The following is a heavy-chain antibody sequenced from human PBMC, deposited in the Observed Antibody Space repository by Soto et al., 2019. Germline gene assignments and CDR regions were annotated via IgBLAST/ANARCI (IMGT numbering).Heavy chain of an antibody. D-gene: IGHD3-10*01. CDR3: ASLADPRGYYGMEV. J-gene: IGHJ6*01. Sequence: PTETLSLTCAFYVGSFSGYYWSCIRQPPGKWLEWIGEINHSGGTNYNPSLKSRVTISVDTSKNQFSLKLSSVTAADTAVYYCASLADPRGYYGMEVWGQGTTVSVSS. CDR2: INHSGGT. V-gene: IGHV4-34*01. CDR1: VGSFSGYY.